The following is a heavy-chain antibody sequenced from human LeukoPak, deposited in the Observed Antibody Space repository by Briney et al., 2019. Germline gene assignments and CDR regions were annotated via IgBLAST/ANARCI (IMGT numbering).Heavy chain of an antibody. D-gene: IGHD1-26*01. CDR2: IYYSGST. Sequence: PSETLSLTCTVSGGSISSSSYYWDWIRQPPGKGLEWIGSIYYSGSTYYNPSLKSRVTISVDTSKNQFSLKLSSVTAADTAVYYCARYSGSYSGFDYWGQGTLVTVSS. CDR1: GGSISSSSYY. CDR3: ARYSGSYSGFDY. J-gene: IGHJ4*02. V-gene: IGHV4-39*01.